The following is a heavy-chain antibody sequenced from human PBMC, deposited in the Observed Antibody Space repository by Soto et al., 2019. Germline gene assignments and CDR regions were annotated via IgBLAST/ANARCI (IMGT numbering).Heavy chain of an antibody. Sequence: EVQLVESGGGLVQPGRSLRLSCAASGFTFDDYAMHWVRQAPGKGLEWVSGVSWNSVRIYYADSVKGRFTISRDNAKNSLYLQMNSLRAEDTALYYCASVSQYYYYYGMDVWGQGTTVTVSS. CDR2: VSWNSVRI. CDR3: ASVSQYYYYYGMDV. V-gene: IGHV3-9*01. CDR1: GFTFDDYA. J-gene: IGHJ6*02.